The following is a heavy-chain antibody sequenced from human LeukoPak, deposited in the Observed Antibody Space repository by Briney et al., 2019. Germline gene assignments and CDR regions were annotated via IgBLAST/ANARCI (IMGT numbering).Heavy chain of an antibody. J-gene: IGHJ4*02. V-gene: IGHV1-2*02. CDR1: GYTFTGYY. CDR3: ARWGRYSGYPIDY. CDR2: INPNSGGT. D-gene: IGHD5-12*01. Sequence: ASVKVSCKASGYTFTGYYMRWVRQAPGQGLEWMGWINPNSGGTNYAQKFQGRVTMTRDTSISTAYMELSRLRSDDTAVYYCARWGRYSGYPIDYWGQGTLVTVSS.